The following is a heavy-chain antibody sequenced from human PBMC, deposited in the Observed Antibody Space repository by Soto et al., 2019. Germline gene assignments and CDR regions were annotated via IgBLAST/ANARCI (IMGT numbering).Heavy chain of an antibody. V-gene: IGHV1-8*01. CDR1: GYSFTSLH. D-gene: IGHD3-10*01. Sequence: QVQLVQSGAEVRRPGASVKVSCKASGYSFTSLHFNWVRQATGQGLEWIGWMNPHSGETGYAQRFQGRVTMTRDIFLRTTYMEPRSLKSPDTGVQFCAKGSPGPVDHWGQGTLVTVSS. CDR2: MNPHSGET. CDR3: AKGSPGPVDH. J-gene: IGHJ4*02.